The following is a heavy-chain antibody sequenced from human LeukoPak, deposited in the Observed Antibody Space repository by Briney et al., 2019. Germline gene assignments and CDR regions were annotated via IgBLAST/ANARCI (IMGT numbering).Heavy chain of an antibody. V-gene: IGHV3-23*01. J-gene: IGHJ4*02. CDR1: GFTFSGYA. CDR2: ISGSGGST. Sequence: GGSLRLSCAASGFTFSGYAMSWVREAPGTGLEWVSVISGSGGSTYYADSVKGRFTISRDSSKNTLYLQMNSLRAEDTAIYYCAKDMGYDRSGYYLDYWGQGTLVTVS. D-gene: IGHD3-22*01. CDR3: AKDMGYDRSGYYLDY.